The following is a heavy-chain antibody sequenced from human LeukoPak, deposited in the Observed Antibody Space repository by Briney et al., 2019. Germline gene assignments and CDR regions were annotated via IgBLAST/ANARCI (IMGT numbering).Heavy chain of an antibody. Sequence: SVKVSCKASGGTFSSYAISWVRQAPGQGLEWLGGIMPLFGTAGYAQKFQGRVTITKDESTRTVCLELTSLTSDDTAVYYCARDVHGDYGSGWFDPWGQGTLVSVSS. CDR2: IMPLFGTA. J-gene: IGHJ5*02. CDR1: GGTFSSYA. V-gene: IGHV1-69*05. D-gene: IGHD4-17*01. CDR3: ARDVHGDYGSGWFDP.